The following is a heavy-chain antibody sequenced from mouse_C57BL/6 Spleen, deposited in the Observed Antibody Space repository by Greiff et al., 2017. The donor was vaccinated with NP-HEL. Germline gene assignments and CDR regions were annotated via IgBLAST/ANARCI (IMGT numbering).Heavy chain of an antibody. CDR2: IDPSDSYT. J-gene: IGHJ2*01. D-gene: IGHD1-1*01. CDR3: ARITTVVADY. Sequence: QVQLQQPGAELVMPGASVKLSCKASGYTFTSYWMHWVKQRPGQGLEWIGEIDPSDSYTNYNQKFKGKSTLTVDKSSSTAYMQLSSLTSEDSAVYYGARITTVVADYWGQGTTLTVSS. V-gene: IGHV1-69*01. CDR1: GYTFTSYW.